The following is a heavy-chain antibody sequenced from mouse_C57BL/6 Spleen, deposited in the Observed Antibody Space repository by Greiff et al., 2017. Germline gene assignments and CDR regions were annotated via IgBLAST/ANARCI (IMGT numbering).Heavy chain of an antibody. D-gene: IGHD1-1*01. V-gene: IGHV1-53*01. CDR1: GYTFTSYW. Sequence: QVQLQQPGTELVKPGASVKLSCKASGYTFTSYWMHWVKQRPGQGLEWIGNINPSNGGTNYNEKFKSKATLTVDKSSSTAYMQLSSLTSEDSAVYYCAKDSFLYYGSSYAMDYWGQGTSVTVSS. J-gene: IGHJ4*01. CDR3: AKDSFLYYGSSYAMDY. CDR2: INPSNGGT.